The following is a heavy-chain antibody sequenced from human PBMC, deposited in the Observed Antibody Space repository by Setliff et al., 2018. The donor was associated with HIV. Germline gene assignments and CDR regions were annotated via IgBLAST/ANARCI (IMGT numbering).Heavy chain of an antibody. CDR2: IYYSGIT. CDR1: GGSISSGGYY. V-gene: IGHV4-31*03. D-gene: IGHD3-16*01. J-gene: IGHJ3*02. Sequence: SETLSLTCTVSGGSISSGGYYWSWVRQHPGKGLEWIGYIYYSGITYYNPSRKSRVTISVDTSKNQFSLKLSSVTAADTAVYYCARDGGEKEAFDIWGQGTMVTVSS. CDR3: ARDGGEKEAFDI.